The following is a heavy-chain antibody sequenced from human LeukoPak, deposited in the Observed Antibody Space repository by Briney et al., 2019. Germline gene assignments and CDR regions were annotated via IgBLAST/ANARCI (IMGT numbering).Heavy chain of an antibody. D-gene: IGHD5-24*01. J-gene: IGHJ3*01. CDR1: GFTFSSYS. V-gene: IGHV3-48*04. CDR2: IRSSTSTI. CDR3: VRDYKYAFDF. Sequence: GGSLRLSCAASGFTFSSYSMNWVRQAPGKGLEWLSYIRSSTSTIEYADSVKGRFTIFTDNAKNSLYLQMNSLRAEDTAVYHCVRDYKYAFDFWGQGTMVTVSS.